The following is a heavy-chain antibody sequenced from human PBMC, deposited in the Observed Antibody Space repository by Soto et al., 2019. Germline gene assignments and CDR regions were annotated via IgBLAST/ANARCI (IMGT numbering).Heavy chain of an antibody. Sequence: GESLKISCKGSGYSFTSYWIGWVRQMPGQGLEWMGIIYPDDSATKYNPSFQGQVTISADRSITTAFLHWNSLKASDTAIYYCAQQIDAYDRERAFDVWGQGTMVTVSS. V-gene: IGHV5-51*01. J-gene: IGHJ3*01. CDR3: AQQIDAYDRERAFDV. D-gene: IGHD3-22*01. CDR1: GYSFTSYW. CDR2: IYPDDSAT.